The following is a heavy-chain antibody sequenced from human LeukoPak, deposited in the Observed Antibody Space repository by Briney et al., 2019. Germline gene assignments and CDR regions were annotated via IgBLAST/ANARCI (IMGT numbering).Heavy chain of an antibody. Sequence: SVKVSCKASGGTFSSYAISWVRQAPGQGLEWMGRIIPIFGIANYAQKFQGRVTITVDKSTSTAYMELSSLRSEDTAVYYCARDRSGSSTFDYWGQGTLVTVSS. CDR2: IIPIFGIA. J-gene: IGHJ4*02. CDR1: GGTFSSYA. V-gene: IGHV1-69*04. D-gene: IGHD1-26*01. CDR3: ARDRSGSSTFDY.